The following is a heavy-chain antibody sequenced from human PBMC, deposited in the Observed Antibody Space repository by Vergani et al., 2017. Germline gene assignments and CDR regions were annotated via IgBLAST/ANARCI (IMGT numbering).Heavy chain of an antibody. V-gene: IGHV4-59*01. J-gene: IGHJ6*03. CDR3: ARAGYSSSSGYMDV. D-gene: IGHD6-6*01. CDR2: IYYSGST. Sequence: QVQLQESGPGLVKPSETLSLTCTVSGGSISSYYWSWIRQPPGKGLEWIGYIYYSGSTNYNPSLKSRVTISVDTSKNQFSLKLSSVTAADTAVYYCARAGYSSSSGYMDVWGKGTTVTVSS. CDR1: GGSISSYY.